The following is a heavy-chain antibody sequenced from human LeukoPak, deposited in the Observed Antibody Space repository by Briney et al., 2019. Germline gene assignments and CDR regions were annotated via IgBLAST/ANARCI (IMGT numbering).Heavy chain of an antibody. D-gene: IGHD2-2*01. V-gene: IGHV3-23*01. Sequence: GGSLRLSCAASGFTFSSYAMTWVRQAPGKGREWVSCVTNSGGSTYYEGSVKGRFTISRDNSKSTLYLQMNSLRAEDTALYYCANSRSSSCYAAVQHWGQGTLVTVSS. CDR1: GFTFSSYA. CDR3: ANSRSSSCYAAVQH. CDR2: VTNSGGST. J-gene: IGHJ1*01.